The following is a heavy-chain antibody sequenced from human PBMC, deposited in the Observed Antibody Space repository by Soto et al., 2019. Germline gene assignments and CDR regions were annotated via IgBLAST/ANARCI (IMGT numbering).Heavy chain of an antibody. V-gene: IGHV3-30-3*01. CDR3: ARYQTGITTTGGGRIDY. CDR1: GFTFSRHA. CDR2: ISYDGSNK. D-gene: IGHD6-13*01. J-gene: IGHJ4*02. Sequence: QVQLVESGGGAVQPGRSLRLSCAASGFTFSRHAMHWVRQAPGKGLECVAIISYDGSNKYYGDAVRGRLTISRDNSKNTICLQLNSLGAEDTAVYYCARYQTGITTTGGGRIDYWGPGTLFTVSS.